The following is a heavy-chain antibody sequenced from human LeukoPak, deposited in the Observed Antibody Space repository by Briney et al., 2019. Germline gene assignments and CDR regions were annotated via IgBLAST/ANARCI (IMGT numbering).Heavy chain of an antibody. D-gene: IGHD5-24*01. J-gene: IGHJ4*02. CDR1: GFTFSSSA. Sequence: PGGSLRLSCAASGFTFSSSAMDCVRQAPGKGLEWVSGISGSGGSTYYANFVKGRFIISRDNSKNTLHLQMNSLRAEDTAVYYCAKKNGFLEMSLTDYWGQGTLVTVSS. CDR3: AKKNGFLEMSLTDY. CDR2: ISGSGGST. V-gene: IGHV3-23*01.